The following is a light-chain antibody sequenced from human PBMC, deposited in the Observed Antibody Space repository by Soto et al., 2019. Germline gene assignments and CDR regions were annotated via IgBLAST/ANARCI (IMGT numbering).Light chain of an antibody. Sequence: QSVLTQPASVSGSPGKSITISCAGTSSDVGGYTYVSWYQQHPGKAPKLMIYDVSNRPSGVSNRFSGSKSGNTASLTISGLQAEDEADYYCTSYTSSSTPYVFGGGTKLTVL. CDR1: SSDVGGYTY. V-gene: IGLV2-14*01. J-gene: IGLJ1*01. CDR2: DVS. CDR3: TSYTSSSTPYV.